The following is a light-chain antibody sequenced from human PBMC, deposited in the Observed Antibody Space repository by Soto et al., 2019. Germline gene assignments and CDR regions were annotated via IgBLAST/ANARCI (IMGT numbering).Light chain of an antibody. CDR1: QGISSF. CDR3: QHLNSYPLT. J-gene: IGKJ4*01. V-gene: IGKV1-9*01. CDR2: AAS. Sequence: IQLTQSPSSLSASVGDRVTITCRASQGISSFLAWHQQKPGKAPKLLIYAASTLQSGVPSRFSGSGSGTDFTLTINSLQPEDFATYFCQHLNSYPLTFGGGTKVEI.